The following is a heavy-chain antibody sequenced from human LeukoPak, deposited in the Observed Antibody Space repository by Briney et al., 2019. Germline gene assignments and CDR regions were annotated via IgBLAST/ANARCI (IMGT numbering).Heavy chain of an antibody. CDR3: AKDRHVEMATIWDY. J-gene: IGHJ4*02. D-gene: IGHD5-24*01. V-gene: IGHV1-2*02. CDR2: INPNRGGT. Sequence: ASVKVSCKASGYTFSGYYMHWVRQAPGQGLEWMGWINPNRGGTNYAQKFQGRVTMTRDTSISTAYMELSSLRAEDTAVYYCAKDRHVEMATIWDYWGQGTLVTVSS. CDR1: GYTFSGYY.